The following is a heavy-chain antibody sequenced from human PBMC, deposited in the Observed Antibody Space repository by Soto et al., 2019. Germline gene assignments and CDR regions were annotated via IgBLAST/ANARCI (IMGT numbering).Heavy chain of an antibody. D-gene: IGHD6-19*01. CDR2: IYSGGST. CDR1: GFTVSSNY. V-gene: IGHV3-53*01. CDR3: ARDGSSGWYDYYYYGMDV. Sequence: GGSLRLSCAASGFTVSSNYMSWVRQAPGKGLEWVSVIYSGGSTYYADSVKGRFTISRDNSKNTLYLQMNSLRAEDTAVYYCARDGSSGWYDYYYYGMDVWGQGTTVTVSS. J-gene: IGHJ6*02.